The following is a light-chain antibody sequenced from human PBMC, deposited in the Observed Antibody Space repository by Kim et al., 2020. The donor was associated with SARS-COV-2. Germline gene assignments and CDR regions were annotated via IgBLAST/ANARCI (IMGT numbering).Light chain of an antibody. CDR1: SLRSYY. Sequence: SSELTQDPAVSVALGQTVRITCQGDSLRSYYATWYQQKPGQAPKVVIYGKDNRPSGVPDRFSGSSSGNTAYLTITGTQAGDEADYYCNSRDSNDYVVFGGGTKETVL. V-gene: IGLV3-19*01. CDR2: GKD. CDR3: NSRDSNDYVV. J-gene: IGLJ2*01.